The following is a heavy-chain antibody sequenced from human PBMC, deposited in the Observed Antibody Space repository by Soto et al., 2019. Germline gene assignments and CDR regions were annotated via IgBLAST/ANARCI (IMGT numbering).Heavy chain of an antibody. D-gene: IGHD3-10*01. CDR3: GRDAPLLYVFYI. J-gene: IGHJ3*02. CDR2: IYYSGST. CDR1: GGSISSYY. V-gene: IGHV4-59*01. Sequence: SETLSLTCTVSGGSISSYYWSWIRQPPGKGLEWIGYIYYSGSTNYNPSLKSRVTISVDTSKNQFSLKLSSVTAADTAVYYCGRDAPLLYVFYIGGQGKRVPVPS.